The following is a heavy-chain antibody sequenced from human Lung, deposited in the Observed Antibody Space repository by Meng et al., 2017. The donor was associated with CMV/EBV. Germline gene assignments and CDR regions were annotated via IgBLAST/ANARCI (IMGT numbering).Heavy chain of an antibody. CDR2: IYYIGSS. CDR3: ARADYYKLMDV. CDR1: GASIDSADYY. Sequence: LXCTVSGASIDSADYYWSWIRQPPGKGLEWIGYIYYIGSSFYNPSLKSRVTISLNMSKKQFSLYLSSVTAADTAVYYCARADYYKLMDVWGQGTTVTVSS. J-gene: IGHJ6*02. D-gene: IGHD1-26*01. V-gene: IGHV4-30-4*08.